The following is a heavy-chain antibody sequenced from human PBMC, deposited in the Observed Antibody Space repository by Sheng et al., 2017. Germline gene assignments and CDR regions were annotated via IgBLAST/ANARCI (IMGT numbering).Heavy chain of an antibody. D-gene: IGHD3-10*01. Sequence: QVQLVQSGAEVKKPGASVKVSCKASGYTFTGYYMHWVRQAPGQGLEWMGWINPNSGGTNYAQKFQGRVTMTRDTSISTAYMELSRLRSDDTAVYYCARDPIPFGELCWFDPWGQGTLVTVSS. V-gene: IGHV1-2*02. CDR2: INPNSGGT. CDR3: ARDPIPFGELCWFDP. J-gene: IGHJ5*02. CDR1: GYTFTGYY.